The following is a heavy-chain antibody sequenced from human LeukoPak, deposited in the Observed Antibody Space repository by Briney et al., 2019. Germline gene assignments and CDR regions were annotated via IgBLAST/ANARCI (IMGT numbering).Heavy chain of an antibody. V-gene: IGHV3-64*01. D-gene: IGHD5-12*01. CDR2: ISANGRNT. CDR1: GFTVSSYS. Sequence: GGSLRLSCAASGFTVSSYSMHWVRQAPGKGLEYVSAISANGRNTYYASSVKGRFTISRDNSKNTLYLQMGSLRAEDTAVYYCTRHGSGYDNYYFYYMDVWGKGTTVTVSS. J-gene: IGHJ6*03. CDR3: TRHGSGYDNYYFYYMDV.